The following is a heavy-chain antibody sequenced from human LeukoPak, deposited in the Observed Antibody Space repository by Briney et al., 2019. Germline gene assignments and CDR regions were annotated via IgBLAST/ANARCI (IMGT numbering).Heavy chain of an antibody. J-gene: IGHJ6*03. D-gene: IGHD3-22*01. CDR3: ARGLYYYDSSGSPPYYYYCMDV. V-gene: IGHV4-61*02. Sequence: SQTLSLTCTVSGGSISSGSYYWSWIRQPAGKGLEWIGRIYTSGSTNYNPSLKSRVTISVDTSKNQFSLKLSSVTAADTAVYYCARGLYYYDSSGSPPYYYYCMDVWGKGTTVTVSS. CDR2: IYTSGST. CDR1: GGSISSGSYY.